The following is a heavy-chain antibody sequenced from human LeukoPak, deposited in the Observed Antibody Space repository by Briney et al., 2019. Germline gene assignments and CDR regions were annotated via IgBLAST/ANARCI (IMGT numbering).Heavy chain of an antibody. D-gene: IGHD3-22*01. V-gene: IGHV4-30-4*01. CDR3: ARDTEYYDSSGYPVDAFDI. CDR1: GGSISSGDYY. Sequence: SETLSLTCTVSGGSISSGDYYWSWIRQPPGKGLEWIGYIYYSGSTYYNPSLKSRITISVDTSKNQFSLKLSSVTAADTAVYYCARDTEYYDSSGYPVDAFDIWGQGTMVTVSS. CDR2: IYYSGST. J-gene: IGHJ3*02.